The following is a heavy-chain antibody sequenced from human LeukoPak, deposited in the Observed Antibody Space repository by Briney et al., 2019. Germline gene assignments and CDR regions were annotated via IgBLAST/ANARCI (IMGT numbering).Heavy chain of an antibody. CDR1: GDSISSGQW. Sequence: SETLSLTCAVSGDSISSGQWWSWVRQPPGKGLEWIGEIYSSGLTNSNPSLKSRITISMDGSKNQFSLNLNSVTAADTAVYYCARNGFYSIHYWGQGTLVTVSS. CDR2: IYSSGLT. J-gene: IGHJ4*02. V-gene: IGHV4-4*02. D-gene: IGHD2-15*01. CDR3: ARNGFYSIHY.